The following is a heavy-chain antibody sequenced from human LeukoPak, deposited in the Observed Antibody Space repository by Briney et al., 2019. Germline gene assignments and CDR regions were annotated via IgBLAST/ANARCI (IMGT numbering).Heavy chain of an antibody. J-gene: IGHJ4*02. V-gene: IGHV3-30-3*01. CDR3: ARDQRYSSGWYLRADY. CDR2: ISYDGSNK. D-gene: IGHD6-19*01. Sequence: GGSLRLSFAASGFTVSSYAMHWVRQAPGKGLEWVAVISYDGSNKYYADSVKGRFTISRDNSKNTLYLQMNSLRAEDTAVYYCARDQRYSSGWYLRADYWGQGTLVTVSS. CDR1: GFTVSSYA.